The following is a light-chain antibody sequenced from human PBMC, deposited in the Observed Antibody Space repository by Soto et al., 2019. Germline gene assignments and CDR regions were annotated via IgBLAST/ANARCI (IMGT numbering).Light chain of an antibody. CDR3: QQLNSYPQT. V-gene: IGKV1-9*01. CDR2: AAT. J-gene: IGKJ1*01. CDR1: QGIRSY. Sequence: DIQLTQSPSFLSASVGDRVTITCRASQGIRSYLAWYQQKPGKAPKLLIFAATTLQSGVPSRFSGSGSGTEFTLTISSLQPEDSATYYCQQLNSYPQTFGQGTKVEIK.